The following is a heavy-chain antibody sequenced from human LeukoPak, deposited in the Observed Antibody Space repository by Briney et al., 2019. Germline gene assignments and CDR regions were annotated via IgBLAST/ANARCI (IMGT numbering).Heavy chain of an antibody. CDR1: GGSFSGYY. V-gene: IGHV4-34*01. Sequence: SETLSLTCTVSGGSFSGYYCTWIRQPPGKGLEWIGEINHSGSANYNPSLKSRVTISLDTSKNQFSLKLSSVTAADTAVYYCARGGGYSAYDPYFDYWGQGTLVTVSS. D-gene: IGHD5-12*01. CDR3: ARGGGYSAYDPYFDY. CDR2: INHSGSA. J-gene: IGHJ4*02.